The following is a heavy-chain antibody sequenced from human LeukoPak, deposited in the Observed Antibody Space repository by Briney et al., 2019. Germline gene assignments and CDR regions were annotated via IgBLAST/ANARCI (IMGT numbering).Heavy chain of an antibody. Sequence: PGGSLRLSCAASGFTFSSYSMNWVRQAPGKGLEWVSSISSSSSYIYYADSVKGRSTISRDNAKNSLYLQMNSLRAEDTAVYYCARVFGLHNWNYEDAFDIWGQGTMVTVSS. J-gene: IGHJ3*02. V-gene: IGHV3-21*01. CDR2: ISSSSSYI. CDR1: GFTFSSYS. D-gene: IGHD1-7*01. CDR3: ARVFGLHNWNYEDAFDI.